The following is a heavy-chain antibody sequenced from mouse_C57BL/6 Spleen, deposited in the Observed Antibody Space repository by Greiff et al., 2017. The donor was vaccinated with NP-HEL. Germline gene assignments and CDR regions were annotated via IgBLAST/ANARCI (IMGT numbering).Heavy chain of an antibody. J-gene: IGHJ3*01. CDR2: IYPGDGDT. D-gene: IGHD1-1*01. CDR1: GYAFSSYW. V-gene: IGHV1-80*01. Sequence: VQLQQSGAELVKPGASVKISCKASGYAFSSYWMNWVEQRPGKGLEWIGQIYPGDGDTNYNGKFKGKATLTADKSSSTAYMQLSSLTSEDSAVYFCARDYGSSPWFAYWGQGTLVTVSA. CDR3: ARDYGSSPWFAY.